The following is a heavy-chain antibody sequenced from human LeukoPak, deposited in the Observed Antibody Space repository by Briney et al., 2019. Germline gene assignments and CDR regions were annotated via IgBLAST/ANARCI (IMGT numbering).Heavy chain of an antibody. J-gene: IGHJ5*02. CDR1: GGSISSYY. V-gene: IGHV4-59*01. D-gene: IGHD2-15*01. CDR3: ARGYCSGGSCYGP. Sequence: SETLSLTCTVSGGSISSYYWSWIRQPPGKGLEWIGYIYYSGSTNYNPSLKSRVTISVDTSKNQFSLKLSSVTAAETAVYYCARGYCSGGSCYGPWGQGTLVTVSS. CDR2: IYYSGST.